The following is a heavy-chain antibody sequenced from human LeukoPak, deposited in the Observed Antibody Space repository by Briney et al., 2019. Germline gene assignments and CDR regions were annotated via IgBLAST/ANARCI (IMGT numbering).Heavy chain of an antibody. J-gene: IGHJ4*02. Sequence: GGSLRLSCAASGFTFDDYGMSWVRQAPGKGLEWVSGINWNGGSTSYADSVKGRFTISRDNAKNSLYLQMNSLRAEDTAFYYCARDVYYYDSRYGSVDYWGQGTLVTVSS. CDR3: ARDVYYYDSRYGSVDY. CDR1: GFTFDDYG. V-gene: IGHV3-20*04. D-gene: IGHD3-22*01. CDR2: INWNGGST.